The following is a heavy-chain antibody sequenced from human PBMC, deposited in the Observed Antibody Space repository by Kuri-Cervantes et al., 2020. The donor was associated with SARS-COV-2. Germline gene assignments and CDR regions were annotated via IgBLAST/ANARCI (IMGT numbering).Heavy chain of an antibody. D-gene: IGHD3-22*01. V-gene: IGHV4-39*02. J-gene: IGHJ4*02. Sequence: SETLSLTCTVSGGSISSGDYYWSWIRQPPGKGLEWIGSIYYSGSTYYNPSLKSRVTISVDTSKNQFSLKLSSVTAADTAVYYCARENKYYYDSSGFDWGQGTLVTVSS. CDR3: ARENKYYYDSSGFD. CDR1: GGSISSGDYY. CDR2: IYYSGST.